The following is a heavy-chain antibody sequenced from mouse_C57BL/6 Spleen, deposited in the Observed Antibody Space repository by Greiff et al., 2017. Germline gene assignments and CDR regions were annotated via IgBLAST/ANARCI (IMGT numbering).Heavy chain of an antibody. CDR2: IYPGSGST. CDR3: ARSPYYGNYWYFDV. D-gene: IGHD2-10*01. CDR1: GYTFTSYW. V-gene: IGHV1-55*01. Sequence: QVQLQQPGAELVKPGASVKMSCKASGYTFTSYWITWVKQRPGQGLEWIGDIYPGSGSTNYNETFKSKATLTVDTSSSTAYMQLSSLTSEDSAVYDCARSPYYGNYWYFDVWGTGTTVTVSS. J-gene: IGHJ1*03.